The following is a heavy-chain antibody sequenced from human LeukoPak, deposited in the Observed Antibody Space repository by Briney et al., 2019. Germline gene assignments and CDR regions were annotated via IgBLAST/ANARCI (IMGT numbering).Heavy chain of an antibody. Sequence: GGSLRLSCAASGFTFSSYSMNWVRQAPGKGLEWVSAISSSSSYIYYADSVKGRFTISRDNAKKSLFLQMNSLRAEDTAVYYCARDTRAYYYDSSGYYWGQGTLVTVSS. CDR1: GFTFSSYS. J-gene: IGHJ4*02. D-gene: IGHD3-22*01. V-gene: IGHV3-21*01. CDR3: ARDTRAYYYDSSGYY. CDR2: ISSSSSYI.